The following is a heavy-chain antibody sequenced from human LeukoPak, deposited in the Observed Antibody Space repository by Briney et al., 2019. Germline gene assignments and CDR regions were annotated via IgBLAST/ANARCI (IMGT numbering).Heavy chain of an antibody. D-gene: IGHD4-17*01. CDR2: IWYDGSNK. CDR3: AKAYGDYVPYFDY. CDR1: GFTFSSYG. Sequence: GGSLRLSCAASGFTFSSYGMHCVRQAPGKGLEGVAVIWYDGSNKYYADSVKGRFTISRDNSKNTLYLQMNSLRAEDTAVYYCAKAYGDYVPYFDYWGQGTLVTVSS. J-gene: IGHJ4*02. V-gene: IGHV3-33*06.